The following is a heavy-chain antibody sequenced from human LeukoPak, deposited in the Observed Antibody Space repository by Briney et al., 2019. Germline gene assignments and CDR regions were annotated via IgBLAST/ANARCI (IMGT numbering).Heavy chain of an antibody. J-gene: IGHJ4*02. V-gene: IGHV3-23*01. D-gene: IGHD6-13*01. Sequence: GGSLRLSCAVSGFTFSSYAMSWVRQAPGKGLEWVSAFTGSGGSTYYTDSVKGRFTISRDNSKNTLYLQMNSLRAGDTAVYYCAKQSGSSRSYGFDYWGQGTLVTVSS. CDR2: FTGSGGST. CDR1: GFTFSSYA. CDR3: AKQSGSSRSYGFDY.